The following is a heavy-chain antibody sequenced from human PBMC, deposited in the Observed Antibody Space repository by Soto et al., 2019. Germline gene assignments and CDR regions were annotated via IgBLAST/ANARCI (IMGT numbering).Heavy chain of an antibody. V-gene: IGHV1-69*13. D-gene: IGHD3-10*01. CDR3: ARFLGGAGSYYDGQIYSFYNGMYV. J-gene: IGHJ6*02. CDR1: GGPYNSFA. CDR2: IIPVFGTA. Sequence: VASVKVSCKASGGPYNSFAISWVRQAPGQGLEWIGGIIPVFGTATYAQKLKGRVTITAEESTSTAYMELSSLTSEDTAVYYCARFLGGAGSYYDGQIYSFYNGMYVWGQGTTVTVSS.